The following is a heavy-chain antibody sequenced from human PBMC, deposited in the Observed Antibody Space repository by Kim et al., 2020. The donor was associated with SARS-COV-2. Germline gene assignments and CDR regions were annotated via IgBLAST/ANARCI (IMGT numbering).Heavy chain of an antibody. V-gene: IGHV3-30*18. D-gene: IGHD3-10*01. CDR1: GFTFSSYG. CDR2: ISYDGSNK. CDR3: AKELDMVRGVGVYYYYGMDV. Sequence: GGSLRLSCAASGFTFSSYGMHWVRQAPGKGLEWVAVISYDGSNKYYADSVKGRFTISRDNSKNTLYLQMNSLRAEDTAVYYCAKELDMVRGVGVYYYYGMDVWGQGTTVTVSS. J-gene: IGHJ6*02.